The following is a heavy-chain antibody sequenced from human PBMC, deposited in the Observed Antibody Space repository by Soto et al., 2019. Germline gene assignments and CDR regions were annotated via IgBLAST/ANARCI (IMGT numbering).Heavy chain of an antibody. D-gene: IGHD3-3*01. J-gene: IGHJ4*02. CDR3: AKTNYDFWSAFGL. V-gene: IGHV3-23*01. Sequence: GGSLRLSCAASGFTFSSYAMSWVRQAPGKGLEWVSSISDGGGSTHYADSVKGRFTISRDNSKNTLYMQMNSLRAEDTGLYYCAKTNYDFWSAFGLWGQGTLVTVSS. CDR1: GFTFSSYA. CDR2: ISDGGGST.